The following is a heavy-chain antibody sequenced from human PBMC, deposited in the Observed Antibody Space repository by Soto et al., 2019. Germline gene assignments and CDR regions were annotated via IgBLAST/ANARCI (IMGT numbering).Heavy chain of an antibody. CDR1: GFTFDDYT. V-gene: IGHV3-43*01. Sequence: GGSLRLSCAASGFTFDDYTMHWVRQAPGKGLEWVSLISWDGGSTYYADSVKGRFTISRDNSKNSLYLQMNSLRTEDTALYYCAKDREVMIVVPPALDPWGQGTLVTVSS. CDR2: ISWDGGST. J-gene: IGHJ5*02. D-gene: IGHD3-22*01. CDR3: AKDREVMIVVPPALDP.